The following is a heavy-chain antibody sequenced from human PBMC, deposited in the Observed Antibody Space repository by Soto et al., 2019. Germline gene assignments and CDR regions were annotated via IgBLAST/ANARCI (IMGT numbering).Heavy chain of an antibody. CDR2: IFHSGST. V-gene: IGHV4-30-4*01. CDR3: ARDRYYASATYYNFYSGMDV. CDR1: CGSINSGDYY. Sequence: SETLSLTCTVSCGSINSGDYYWTWVREAPGKGLEWIGNIFHSGSTYYTPSLQSRVTISLDTSKNHFSLKLSSVTPADTAVYYCARDRYYASATYYNFYSGMDVWGQGTTVTVS. D-gene: IGHD3-10*01. J-gene: IGHJ6*02.